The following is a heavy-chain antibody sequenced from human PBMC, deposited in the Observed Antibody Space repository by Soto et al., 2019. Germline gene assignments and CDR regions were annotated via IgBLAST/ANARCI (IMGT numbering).Heavy chain of an antibody. J-gene: IGHJ4*02. CDR3: ASSSGNNYGVGTNYYFDY. CDR1: GGTFSTYS. Sequence: QVQLVQSGAEVKKPGSSVKVSCKTSGGTFSTYSIVWVRQAPGEGLEWMEGIIPIFGTANTAQKFQDRVTITADKSTNTAFMELSSLKSEDTAMYYCASSSGNNYGVGTNYYFDYWGQGTLVTVSS. V-gene: IGHV1-69*06. D-gene: IGHD1-26*01. CDR2: IIPIFGTA.